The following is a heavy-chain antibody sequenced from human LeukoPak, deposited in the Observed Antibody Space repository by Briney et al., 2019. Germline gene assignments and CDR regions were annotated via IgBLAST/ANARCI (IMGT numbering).Heavy chain of an antibody. Sequence: XVKXSCKASGGTFTSYAISWVRQAPGQGLEWMGGXIPIFGRANYAQKFQGRVTITADESTSTAYMELSSLRSEDTAVYYCARSLSSTRVGVPAAPYYYGMDVWGKGTTVTVSS. J-gene: IGHJ6*04. CDR2: XIPIFGRA. V-gene: IGHV1-69*01. CDR1: GGTFTSYA. D-gene: IGHD2-2*01. CDR3: ARSLSSTRVGVPAAPYYYGMDV.